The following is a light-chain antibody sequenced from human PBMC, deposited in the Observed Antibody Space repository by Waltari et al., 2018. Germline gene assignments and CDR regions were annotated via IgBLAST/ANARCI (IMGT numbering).Light chain of an antibody. V-gene: IGKV1-12*01. Sequence: DIQMTQSPSSVSASVGDSVTITCRASQDITRWLAWYQQKPGKAPKLLISAASSLQSGVPSRFSGSGSGTDFTLTISSLQPEDFATYYCQQSDSFPWAFGQGTKVEIK. CDR3: QQSDSFPWA. CDR1: QDITRW. J-gene: IGKJ1*01. CDR2: AAS.